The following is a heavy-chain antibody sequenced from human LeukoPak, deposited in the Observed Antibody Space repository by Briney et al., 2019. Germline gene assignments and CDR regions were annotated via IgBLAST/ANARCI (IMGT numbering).Heavy chain of an antibody. CDR1: GYTFTSYG. Sequence: ASVKVSCKASGYTFTSYGISWVRQAPGQGLEWMGWISAYNGNTNYAQKLQSRVTMTTDTSTSTAYMELRSLRSDDTAVYYCARAYCSSTSCYPMRRGAAFDIWGQGTMVTVSS. CDR2: ISAYNGNT. J-gene: IGHJ3*02. CDR3: ARAYCSSTSCYPMRRGAAFDI. V-gene: IGHV1-18*01. D-gene: IGHD2-2*01.